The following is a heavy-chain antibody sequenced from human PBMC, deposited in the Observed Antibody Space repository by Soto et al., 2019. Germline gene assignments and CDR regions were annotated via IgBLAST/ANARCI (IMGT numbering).Heavy chain of an antibody. J-gene: IGHJ4*02. Sequence: QLQLQESGQGWGKPSTTRSLTCMFSGGPLKTLNYYWVWFAQPPGKGREWIGSIYYSGTTYYSPFLKSRVAISADTSKNQFSLVLDSVAAADTAVYFCAAVVSAARVDYWGQGALITVSS. D-gene: IGHD6-25*01. CDR2: IYYSGTT. CDR3: AAVVSAARVDY. CDR1: GGPLKTLNYY. V-gene: IGHV4-39*01.